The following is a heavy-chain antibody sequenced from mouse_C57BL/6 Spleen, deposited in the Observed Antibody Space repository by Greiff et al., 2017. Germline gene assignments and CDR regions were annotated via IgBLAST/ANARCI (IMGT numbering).Heavy chain of an antibody. CDR3: ARDAEGYYGYFDV. CDR2: SRNKANDYTT. V-gene: IGHV7-1*01. J-gene: IGHJ1*03. Sequence: EVKLMASGGGLVQSGRSLRLSCATSGFTFSDFYMAWVRQAPGKGLEWIAASRNKANDYTTEYSASVKGRFIVSRDTSQSILYLQMNALRAEDTAIYYCARDAEGYYGYFDVWGTGTTVTVSS. CDR1: GFTFSDFY.